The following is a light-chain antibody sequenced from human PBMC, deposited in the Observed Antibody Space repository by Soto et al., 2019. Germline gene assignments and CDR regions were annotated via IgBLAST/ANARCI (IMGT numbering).Light chain of an antibody. J-gene: IGKJ4*01. CDR1: LSLLHPNGNTF. V-gene: IGKV2-28*01. CDR2: LAS. CDR3: MQSLQSPPT. Sequence: DVVLTQSPVTLAVTPGEPASISWRSSLSLLHPNGNTFLHWYFQKPGQSPQLLIYLASKRASGVPDRVSGSGSGTDYTLKLSSLEAEEAGIYYCMQSLQSPPTVGGGTKVDMK.